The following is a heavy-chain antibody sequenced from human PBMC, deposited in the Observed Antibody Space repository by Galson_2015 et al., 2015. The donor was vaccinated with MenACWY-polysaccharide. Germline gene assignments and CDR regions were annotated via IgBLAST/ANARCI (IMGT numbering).Heavy chain of an antibody. CDR2: ISYDGSNK. CDR1: GFTFSSHA. CDR3: ARTYCSRTTCYGMDV. J-gene: IGHJ6*02. Sequence: SLRLSCAASGFTFSSHAIHWVRQAPGKGLEWVAIISYDGSNKYYADSVKGQFTISRDNSKNTMYLQMNSLKSDDTAVYYCARTYCSRTTCYGMDVWGQGTTVTVSS. V-gene: IGHV3-30-3*01. D-gene: IGHD2/OR15-2a*01.